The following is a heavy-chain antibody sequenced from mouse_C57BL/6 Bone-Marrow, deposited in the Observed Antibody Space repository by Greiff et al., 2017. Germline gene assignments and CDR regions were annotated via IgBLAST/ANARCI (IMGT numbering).Heavy chain of an antibody. V-gene: IGHV1-5*01. CDR1: GYTFTSYW. J-gene: IGHJ2*01. Sequence: EVQLQQSGTVLARPGASVKMSCKTSGYTFTSYWMHWVKQRPGQGLEWIGAIYPGYSDPSYNQKFKGKAKLTAVTSASTAYMELSSLTNEDSAVYYCTRTTVLALDYWCQGTTLTVSS. CDR2: IYPGYSDP. CDR3: TRTTVLALDY. D-gene: IGHD1-1*01.